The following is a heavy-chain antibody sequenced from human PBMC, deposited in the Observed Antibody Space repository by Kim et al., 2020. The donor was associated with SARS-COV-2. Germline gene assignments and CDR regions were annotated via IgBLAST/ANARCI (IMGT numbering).Heavy chain of an antibody. CDR3: SGEQDYPSKGFDY. D-gene: IGHD4-17*01. V-gene: IGHV3-7*01. Sequence: DSVTGRFTISRDNAKNSLYLQINSLRAEDTAVYYCSGEQDYPSKGFDYWGQGTLVTVSS. J-gene: IGHJ4*02.